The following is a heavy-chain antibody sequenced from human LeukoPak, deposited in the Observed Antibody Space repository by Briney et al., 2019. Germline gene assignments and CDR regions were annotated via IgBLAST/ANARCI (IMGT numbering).Heavy chain of an antibody. J-gene: IGHJ3*02. Sequence: GASVKVSCKASGYTFSGYYMHWVRQAPGQGLEWMGWIYPNSGDTKYAQKFQGRVTVTRDTSISTAFMEVSRLTSDDTAVYYCVRSGSDAFDIWGQRTMVTVSS. CDR2: IYPNSGDT. CDR3: VRSGSDAFDI. D-gene: IGHD1-26*01. V-gene: IGHV1-2*02. CDR1: GYTFSGYY.